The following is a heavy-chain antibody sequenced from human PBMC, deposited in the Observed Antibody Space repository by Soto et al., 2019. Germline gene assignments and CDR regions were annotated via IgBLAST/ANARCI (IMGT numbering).Heavy chain of an antibody. Sequence: PGGSLRLSCAASGFTFSSYSMNWVRQAPGKGLEWVSSISSGGTYIYYAASVKGRFTISRDSAKNSLYLQMNSLRAEDTAVYYCASSYYYGSGIGYWGQGTLVTVSS. CDR1: GFTFSSYS. J-gene: IGHJ4*02. CDR3: ASSYYYGSGIGY. V-gene: IGHV3-21*01. D-gene: IGHD3-10*01. CDR2: ISSGGTYI.